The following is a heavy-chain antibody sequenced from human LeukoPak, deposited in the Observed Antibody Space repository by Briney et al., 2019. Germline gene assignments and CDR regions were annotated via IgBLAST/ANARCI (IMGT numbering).Heavy chain of an antibody. D-gene: IGHD2-15*01. CDR3: ARGIDA. CDR1: GFTFSSYS. V-gene: IGHV3-48*01. J-gene: IGHJ5*02. CDR2: ITSSSSTM. Sequence: GGSLRLSCAASGFTFSSYSMNWVRQAPGKGLEWVSHITSSSSTMYYADSGKGRFTISRDNAKNSLYLQMNSLRAEDTAVYYCARGIDAWGQGTLVTVSS.